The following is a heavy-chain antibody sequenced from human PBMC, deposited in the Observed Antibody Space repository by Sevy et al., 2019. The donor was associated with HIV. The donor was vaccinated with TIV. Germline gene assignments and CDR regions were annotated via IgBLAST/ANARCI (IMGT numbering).Heavy chain of an antibody. V-gene: IGHV3-33*01. CDR2: IWYNGSNK. D-gene: IGHD3-22*01. CDR3: ARKDSSGL. J-gene: IGHJ4*02. Sequence: GGSLRLSCAASGFTFSSYGMHWVRQAPGKGLDWVAVIWYNGSNKYYADSVKGRFTISRDNSKNTLYLQMNSLRAEDTAVYYWARKDSSGLWGQGTLVTVSS. CDR1: GFTFSSYG.